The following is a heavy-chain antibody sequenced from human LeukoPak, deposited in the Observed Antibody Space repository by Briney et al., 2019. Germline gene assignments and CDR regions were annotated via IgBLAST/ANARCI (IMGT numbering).Heavy chain of an antibody. V-gene: IGHV4-34*12. CDR1: GGSFSGYY. D-gene: IGHD3-10*01. CDR3: ARRVGSGSYPPPWYFDL. Sequence: PSETLSLTCAVYGGSFSGYYWSWIRQPPGKGLEWIGEIIHSVNTNYNPSLKSRVTISVDTSKNQFSLKLSSVTAADTAVYYCARRVGSGSYPPPWYFDLWGRGTLVTVSS. J-gene: IGHJ2*01. CDR2: IIHSVNT.